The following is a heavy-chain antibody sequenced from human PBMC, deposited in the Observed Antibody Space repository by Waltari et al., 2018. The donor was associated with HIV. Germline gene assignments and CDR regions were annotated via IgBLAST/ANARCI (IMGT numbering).Heavy chain of an antibody. CDR1: GGSISSYY. J-gene: IGHJ4*02. CDR3: ARVGDSSGYYYVDY. Sequence: QVQLQESGPGLVKPSETLSLTCTVSGGSISSYYWSWIRQPPGKGLEWIGYIYYSGCTNYTPSLKSRVTIAVDTSKNQFSLKLSSVTAADTAVYYCARVGDSSGYYYVDYWGQGTLVTVSS. D-gene: IGHD3-22*01. CDR2: IYYSGCT. V-gene: IGHV4-59*01.